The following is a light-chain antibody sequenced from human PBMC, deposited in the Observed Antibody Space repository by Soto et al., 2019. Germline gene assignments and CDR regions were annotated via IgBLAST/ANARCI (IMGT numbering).Light chain of an antibody. V-gene: IGKV1-5*01. CDR3: QQYDTYPLT. J-gene: IGKJ1*01. Sequence: DIQMAQSPSTLSASVGDRVTITCRASQNIDSWLAWYQHKPGKAAKVLIYDASSLETGVPSRFSGSGSGTEFSLTISSLRPDDFPTYYCQQYDTYPLTFGQGTKVEIK. CDR2: DAS. CDR1: QNIDSW.